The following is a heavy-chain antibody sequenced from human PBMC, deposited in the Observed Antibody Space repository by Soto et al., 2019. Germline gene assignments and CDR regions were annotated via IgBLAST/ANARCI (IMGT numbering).Heavy chain of an antibody. D-gene: IGHD3-9*01. CDR1: GFTFSSYA. V-gene: IGHV3-23*01. CDR3: ATYDILTGYSTGLFDY. CDR2: ISGSGGRT. Sequence: GGSLRLSCAASGFTFSSYAMSWVRQAPGKGLEWVSAISGSGGRTYYADSVKGRFTISRDNSKNTLSLQMNSLRAEDTAVYYCATYDILTGYSTGLFDYWGQGTLVTVSS. J-gene: IGHJ4*02.